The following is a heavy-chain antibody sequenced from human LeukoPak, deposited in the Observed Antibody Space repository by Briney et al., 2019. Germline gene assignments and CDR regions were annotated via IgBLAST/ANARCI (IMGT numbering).Heavy chain of an antibody. D-gene: IGHD4-17*01. Sequence: GASVKVSCKASGYTFTSYDINWVRQATGQGLEWMGWMNPNSGNAGYAQKFQGRVTMTRNTSISTAYMELSSLRSEDTAVYYCARGGQANGRNYYYGMDVWGQGTTVTVSS. CDR2: MNPNSGNA. CDR3: ARGGQANGRNYYYGMDV. V-gene: IGHV1-8*01. CDR1: GYTFTSYD. J-gene: IGHJ6*02.